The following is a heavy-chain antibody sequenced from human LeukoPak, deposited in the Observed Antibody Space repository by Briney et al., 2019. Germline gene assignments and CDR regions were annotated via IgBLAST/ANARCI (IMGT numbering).Heavy chain of an antibody. CDR2: INGDGSTT. CDR3: TRRVDATRWYDP. CDR1: GFTFSTYW. V-gene: IGHV3-74*01. Sequence: PRGTLRLSCAASGFTFSTYWIHCVLQSPGEGLVWVSRINGDGSTTNYADSVKGRFTISRDNAKNTLYLQMNSLRAEDTAVYYCTRRVDATRWYDPWGQGTLVTVSS. J-gene: IGHJ5*02. D-gene: IGHD2-15*01.